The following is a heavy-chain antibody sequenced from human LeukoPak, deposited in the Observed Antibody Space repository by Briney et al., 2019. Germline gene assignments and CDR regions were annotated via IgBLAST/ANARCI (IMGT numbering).Heavy chain of an antibody. CDR3: AKDLDYDILTGFDY. Sequence: GGSLRLSCAASGFTFSSYSMNWVRQAPGKGLEWVSSISSSSSYIYYADSVKGRFTISRDNSKNTLYLQMNSLRAEDTAVYYCAKDLDYDILTGFDYWGQGTLVTVSS. D-gene: IGHD3-9*01. J-gene: IGHJ4*02. V-gene: IGHV3-21*01. CDR2: ISSSSSYI. CDR1: GFTFSSYS.